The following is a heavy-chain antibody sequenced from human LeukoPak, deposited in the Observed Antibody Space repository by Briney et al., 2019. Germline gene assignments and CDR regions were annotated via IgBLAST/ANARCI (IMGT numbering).Heavy chain of an antibody. D-gene: IGHD3-22*01. CDR2: IIPILGIA. V-gene: IGHV1-69*04. J-gene: IGHJ4*02. CDR1: GGTFSSYA. CDR3: ARDPKDYDSSGYYPY. Sequence: SVKVSCQASGGTFSSYAISWVRQAPGQGLEWMGRIIPILGIANYAQKFQGRVTITADKSTSTAYMELSSLRSEDTAGYYCARDPKDYDSSGYYPYWGQGTLVTVSS.